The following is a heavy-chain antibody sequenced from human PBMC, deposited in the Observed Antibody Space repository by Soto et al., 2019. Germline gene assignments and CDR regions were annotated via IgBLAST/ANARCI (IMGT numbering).Heavy chain of an antibody. CDR1: GGSISSYY. CDR3: ARVTTGPVDAFDI. J-gene: IGHJ3*02. CDR2: IYYSGST. Sequence: SETLSLTCTVSGGSISSYYWSWIRQPPGKGLEWIGYIYYSGSTNYNPSLKSRVTISVDTSKNQFSLKLSSVTAADTAVYYCARVTTGPVDAFDIWGQGTMVTVS. D-gene: IGHD3-22*01. V-gene: IGHV4-59*01.